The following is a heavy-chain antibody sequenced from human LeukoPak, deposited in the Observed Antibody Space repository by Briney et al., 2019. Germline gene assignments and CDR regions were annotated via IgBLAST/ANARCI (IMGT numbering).Heavy chain of an antibody. CDR2: INPNSGGT. Sequence: ASVKVSCKASGYTFTGYYMRWVRQAPGQGLEWMGWINPNSGGTNYAQKFQGRVTMTRDTSISTAYMELSRLRSDDTAVYYCARSPWDYDSSGYYGWGYWGQGTLVTVSS. J-gene: IGHJ4*02. CDR3: ARSPWDYDSSGYYGWGY. V-gene: IGHV1-2*02. D-gene: IGHD3-22*01. CDR1: GYTFTGYY.